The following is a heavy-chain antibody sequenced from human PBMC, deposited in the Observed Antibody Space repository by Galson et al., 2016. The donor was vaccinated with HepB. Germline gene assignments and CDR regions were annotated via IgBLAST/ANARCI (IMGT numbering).Heavy chain of an antibody. D-gene: IGHD3-10*01. CDR1: GFTFSHAW. CDR3: ARDRGPFDAFDI. Sequence: SLRLSCAASGFTFSHAWMSWVRQAPGKGLDWVATISSSSNFIYYADSVKGRFTISRDNAEDSLDLQMNSLRAEDTAVYYCARDRGPFDAFDIWGRGTMVTVSS. CDR2: ISSSSNFI. V-gene: IGHV3-21*01. J-gene: IGHJ3*02.